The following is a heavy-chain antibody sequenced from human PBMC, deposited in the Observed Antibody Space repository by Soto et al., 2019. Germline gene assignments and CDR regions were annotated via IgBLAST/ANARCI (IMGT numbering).Heavy chain of an antibody. Sequence: GGSLRLSCEASGFTFSTYWMSWIRQAPGKGLEWVGNIKPDGSQRYIADSVQGRFTISRDNARNSLYLQMNSLRVEDTAVYYCGGNEHSGLQFDPWGQGALVTVSS. D-gene: IGHD3-22*01. V-gene: IGHV3-7*01. CDR2: IKPDGSQR. J-gene: IGHJ5*02. CDR3: GGNEHSGLQFDP. CDR1: GFTFSTYW.